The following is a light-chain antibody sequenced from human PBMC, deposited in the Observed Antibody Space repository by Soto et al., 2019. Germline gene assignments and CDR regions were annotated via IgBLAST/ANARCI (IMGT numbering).Light chain of an antibody. CDR1: QGIDTW. V-gene: IGKV1-12*01. CDR2: TAS. J-gene: IGKJ5*01. Sequence: DIQMTQSPSSVSVSVGDRVTITCRASQGIDTWLAWYQQKPGKAPDLLIYTASTLQSGVPSRFSGSGSGTDFTLTISSLQPEDFATYYCQHAMSFPITFGQGTRLEIK. CDR3: QHAMSFPIT.